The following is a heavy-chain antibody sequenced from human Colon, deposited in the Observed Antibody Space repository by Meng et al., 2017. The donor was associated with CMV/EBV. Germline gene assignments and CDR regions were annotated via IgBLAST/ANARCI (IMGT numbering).Heavy chain of an antibody. CDR3: GRERWGLGDY. CDR2: VKSDGSGI. J-gene: IGHJ4*02. Sequence: GESLKISCAASGFNFNHYWMLWVRQAPGKGLMWVSRVKSDGSGINYADSVKGRFTISRDNAKNTLYLQMNSLRVDDTAVYFCGRERWGLGDYRGQGTVVTVSS. D-gene: IGHD2-21*02. CDR1: GFNFNHYW. V-gene: IGHV3-74*01.